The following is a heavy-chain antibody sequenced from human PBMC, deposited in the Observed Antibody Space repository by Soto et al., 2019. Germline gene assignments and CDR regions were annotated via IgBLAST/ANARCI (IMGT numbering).Heavy chain of an antibody. V-gene: IGHV3-9*01. CDR3: AKDLENGYRYGFIYYYYYGMDV. J-gene: IGHJ6*02. D-gene: IGHD5-18*01. CDR2: ISWNSGSI. Sequence: PGGSLRLSCAASGFTFDDYAMHWVRQAPGKGLEWVSGISWNSGSIGYADSVKGRFTISRDNAKNSLYLQMNSLRAEDTALYYCAKDLENGYRYGFIYYYYYGMDVWGPGTKVTVYS. CDR1: GFTFDDYA.